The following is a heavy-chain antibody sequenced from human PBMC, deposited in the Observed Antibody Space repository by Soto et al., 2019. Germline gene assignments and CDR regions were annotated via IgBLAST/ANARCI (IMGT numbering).Heavy chain of an antibody. CDR1: GFTFSSYA. CDR2: ISGSGGST. V-gene: IGHV3-23*01. J-gene: IGHJ6*02. CDR3: ANLAELLWFGESTYYYYGMDV. Sequence: GGSLRLSCAASGFTFSSYAMSWVRQAPGKGLEWVSAISGSGGSTYYADSVKGRFTISRDNSKNTLYLQMNSLRAEDTAVYYCANLAELLWFGESTYYYYGMDVWGQGTTVTVSS. D-gene: IGHD3-10*01.